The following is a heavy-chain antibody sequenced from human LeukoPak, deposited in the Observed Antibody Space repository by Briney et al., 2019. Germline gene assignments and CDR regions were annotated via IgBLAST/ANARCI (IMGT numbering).Heavy chain of an antibody. V-gene: IGHV3-74*01. CDR2: INVDGSST. Sequence: PGGSLRLSCAASGFTFSSYWVHWVRQAPGKGLVWVSHINVDGSSTSYADSVKGRFTISRDNAKNTVYLQMNSLRVEDTAVYYCARPYCSSTSCYSPPDYWGQGTLVTVSS. CDR3: ARPYCSSTSCYSPPDY. J-gene: IGHJ4*02. D-gene: IGHD2-2*02. CDR1: GFTFSSYW.